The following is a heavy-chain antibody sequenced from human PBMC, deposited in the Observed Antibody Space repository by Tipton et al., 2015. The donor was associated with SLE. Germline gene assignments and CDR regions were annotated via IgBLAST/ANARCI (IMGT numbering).Heavy chain of an antibody. D-gene: IGHD4-17*01. J-gene: IGHJ6*03. CDR3: ARGGLTYGYYYYMDV. CDR2: VYDSGST. V-gene: IGHV4-59*12. Sequence: TLSLTCTVSGGSISSYYWSWIRQPPGKGLEWIGYVYDSGSTSYSPALKSRVAMSVDTSKNQFSLKLSSVTAADTAVYYCARGGLTYGYYYYMDVWGKGTTVTVSS. CDR1: GGSISSYY.